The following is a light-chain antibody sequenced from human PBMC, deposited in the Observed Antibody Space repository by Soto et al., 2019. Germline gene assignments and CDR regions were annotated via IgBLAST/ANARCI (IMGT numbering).Light chain of an antibody. V-gene: IGKV1-5*01. CDR1: QSISTW. Sequence: DIQLTQSPSTLSASVGDRVTLTCLASQSISTWLAWYQQKPGKAPKLLIFDASTLQSGVPSRFSGSRSGTEFTLTINSLQSEDFAVYYCQRYNNWPLTFGGGTKVDIK. CDR2: DAS. J-gene: IGKJ4*01. CDR3: QRYNNWPLT.